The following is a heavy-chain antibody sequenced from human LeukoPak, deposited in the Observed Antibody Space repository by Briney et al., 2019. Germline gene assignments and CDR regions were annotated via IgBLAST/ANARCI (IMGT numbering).Heavy chain of an antibody. V-gene: IGHV3-30*04. Sequence: PGGSLRLSCAASGFTFSSYAMHWVRQAPGKGLEWVAVISYDGSNKYYADSVKGRFTISRDNSKNTLYLQMNSLRAEDTAVYYCARETEDIVVVPAGPLFYYYYGMDVWGQGTTVTVSS. CDR1: GFTFSSYA. CDR3: ARETEDIVVVPAGPLFYYYYGMDV. J-gene: IGHJ6*01. CDR2: ISYDGSNK. D-gene: IGHD2-2*01.